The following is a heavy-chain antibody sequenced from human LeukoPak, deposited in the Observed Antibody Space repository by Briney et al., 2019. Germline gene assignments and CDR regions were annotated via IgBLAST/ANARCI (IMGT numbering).Heavy chain of an antibody. V-gene: IGHV3-23*01. CDR2: ISGSGGST. CDR1: GFTFSSYA. D-gene: IGHD3-10*01. Sequence: PGGSLRLSCTASGFTFSSYAMSWVRQAPGKGLEWVSAISGSGGSTYYADSVKGRFTISRDNSKNTLYLQMNSLRAEDTAVYYCANHYGSGSYETLDYWGQGTLVTVSS. CDR3: ANHYGSGSYETLDY. J-gene: IGHJ4*02.